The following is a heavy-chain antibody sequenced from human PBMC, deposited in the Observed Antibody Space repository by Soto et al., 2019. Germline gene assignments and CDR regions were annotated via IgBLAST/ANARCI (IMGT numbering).Heavy chain of an antibody. V-gene: IGHV4-59*01. J-gene: IGHJ4*02. Sequence: QVQLQESGPGLVKPSETLSLTCTVSGDSINNFHWSWIRQPPGKGLEWIGYIYYTGSSHYNPSLKSRCTISGDASKHRLFLRMNSVTAADTAVYYCGRGGQLLRPMDFWGQGALVTVSS. CDR3: GRGGQLLRPMDF. D-gene: IGHD2-2*01. CDR2: IYYTGSS. CDR1: GDSINNFH.